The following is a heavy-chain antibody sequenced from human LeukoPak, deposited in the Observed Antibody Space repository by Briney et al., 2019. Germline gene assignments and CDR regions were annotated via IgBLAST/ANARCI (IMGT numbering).Heavy chain of an antibody. Sequence: GGSLRLSCAASGFTFSSYWMSWVRQAPGKGLEWVANIKEDGREKFYVDSVRGRFTISRDNAKNSLYLQTNSLRAEDTAVYYCAELGITMIGGVWGKGTTVTISS. CDR1: GFTFSSYW. CDR2: IKEDGREK. J-gene: IGHJ6*04. D-gene: IGHD3-10*02. CDR3: AELGITMIGGV. V-gene: IGHV3-7*01.